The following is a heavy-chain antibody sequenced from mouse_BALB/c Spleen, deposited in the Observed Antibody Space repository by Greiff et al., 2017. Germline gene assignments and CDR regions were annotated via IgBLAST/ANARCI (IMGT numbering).Heavy chain of an antibody. V-gene: IGHV5-12-1*01. CDR3: ARPGGLRRGYAMDY. Sequence: EVHLVESGGGLVKPGGSLKLSCAASGFAFSSYDMSWVRQTPEKRLEWVAYISSGGGSTYYPDTVKGRFTISRDNAKNTLYLQMSSLKSEDTAMYYCARPGGLRRGYAMDYWGQGTSVTVSS. CDR2: ISSGGGST. D-gene: IGHD2-4*01. CDR1: GFAFSSYD. J-gene: IGHJ4*01.